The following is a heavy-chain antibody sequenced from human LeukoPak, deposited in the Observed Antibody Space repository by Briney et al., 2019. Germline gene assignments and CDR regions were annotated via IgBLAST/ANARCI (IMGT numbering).Heavy chain of an antibody. J-gene: IGHJ4*02. D-gene: IGHD2-2*02. CDR3: AKEAPNGRRIGYCSSTSCYRSIDY. CDR1: GFTFSSYG. Sequence: GGSLRLSCAASGFTFSSYGMHWVRQAPGKGLEWVAFIRYDGSNKYYADSVKGRFTISRDNFKNTLYLQMNSLRAEDTAVYYCAKEAPNGRRIGYCSSTSCYRSIDYWGQGTLVTVSS. CDR2: IRYDGSNK. V-gene: IGHV3-30*02.